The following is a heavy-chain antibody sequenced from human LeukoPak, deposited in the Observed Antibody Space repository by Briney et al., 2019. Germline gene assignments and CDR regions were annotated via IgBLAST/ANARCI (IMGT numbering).Heavy chain of an antibody. CDR2: MNPNSGNT. V-gene: IGHV1-8*01. Sequence: ASVKASCKASGYTFTSYDINWVRQATGQGLEWIGWMNPNSGNTGYAQKFQGRVTMTRNTSISTAYMELSSLRSEDTAVYYCALLVVTAIERDYWGQGTLVTASS. D-gene: IGHD2-21*02. J-gene: IGHJ4*02. CDR1: GYTFTSYD. CDR3: ALLVVTAIERDY.